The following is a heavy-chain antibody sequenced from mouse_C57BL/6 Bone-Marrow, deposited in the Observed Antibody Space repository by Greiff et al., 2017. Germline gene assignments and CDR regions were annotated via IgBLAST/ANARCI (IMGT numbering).Heavy chain of an antibody. CDR2: INPNNGGT. Sequence: VQLQQSGPELVKPGASVKISCKASGYTFTDYYMNWVKQSHGKSLEWIGDINPNNGGTSYNQKFKGKATLTVDKSSSTAYMELRSLTSEDSAVYYCAIIWLRPYYYAMDYWGQGTSVTVSS. D-gene: IGHD2-2*01. V-gene: IGHV1-26*01. J-gene: IGHJ4*01. CDR1: GYTFTDYY. CDR3: AIIWLRPYYYAMDY.